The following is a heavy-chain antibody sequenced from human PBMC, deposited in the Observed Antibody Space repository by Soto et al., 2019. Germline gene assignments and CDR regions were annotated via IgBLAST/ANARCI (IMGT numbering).Heavy chain of an antibody. J-gene: IGHJ6*02. CDR3: ARALLPPLRYFDCPYYYGMDV. CDR2: INPNSGGT. Sequence: ASVKVSCKASGYTFIGYYMHWVRQAPGQGLEWMGWINPNSGGTNYAQKFQGRVTMTRDTSISTAYMELSRLRSDDTAVYYCARALLPPLRYFDCPYYYGMDVWGQGTTVTVSS. CDR1: GYTFIGYY. V-gene: IGHV1-2*02. D-gene: IGHD3-9*01.